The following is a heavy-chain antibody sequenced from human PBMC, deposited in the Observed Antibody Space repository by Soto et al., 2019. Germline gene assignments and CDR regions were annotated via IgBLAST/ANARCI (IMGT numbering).Heavy chain of an antibody. D-gene: IGHD6-19*01. CDR2: LYSGSST. CDR1: GLTVSSNY. J-gene: IGHJ3*02. CDR3: AKDTDSSGAYDAFDI. V-gene: IGHV3-53*05. Sequence: GGSLRLSCAASGLTVSSNYMNWVRQAPGKGLEWVSVLYSGSSTHYAGSVKGRFIISRDNSKNTLYLQMNSLRAEDTALYYCAKDTDSSGAYDAFDIWGQGTMVTVSS.